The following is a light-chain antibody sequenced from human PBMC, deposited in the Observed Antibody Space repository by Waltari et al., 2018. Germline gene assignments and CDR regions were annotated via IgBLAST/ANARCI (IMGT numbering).Light chain of an antibody. J-gene: IGLJ3*02. CDR2: EDD. CDR1: ELGNKY. CDR3: QAWDTRAAV. V-gene: IGLV3-1*01. Sequence: SYELTQPPSVSVSPGQTATITCSGDELGNKYASWYQQQPGQSPVLLIFEDDKRPSGIPDGFSGSHSGKTATLTITGTQALDEADYYCQAWDTRAAVFGGGTKLTVL.